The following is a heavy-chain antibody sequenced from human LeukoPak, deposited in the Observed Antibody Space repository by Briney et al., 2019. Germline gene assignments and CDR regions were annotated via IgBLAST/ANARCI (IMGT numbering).Heavy chain of an antibody. Sequence: GGSLRLSCAASGFTFSSYAMSWVRQAPGEGLEWVSAISGSGGSTYYADSVKGRFTISRDNSKNTLDLQMNSLRAEDTAVYYCAKHTRYCSGGSCYPGLGYFDYWGQGTLVTVSS. CDR3: AKHTRYCSGGSCYPGLGYFDY. J-gene: IGHJ4*02. D-gene: IGHD2-15*01. CDR1: GFTFSSYA. V-gene: IGHV3-23*01. CDR2: ISGSGGST.